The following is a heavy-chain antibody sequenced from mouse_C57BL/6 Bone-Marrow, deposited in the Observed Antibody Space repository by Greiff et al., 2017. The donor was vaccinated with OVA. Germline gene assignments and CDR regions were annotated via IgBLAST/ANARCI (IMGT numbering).Heavy chain of an antibody. CDR2: IYPSDSET. D-gene: IGHD1-1*01. V-gene: IGHV1-61*01. CDR3: ASPLLGYYAMDY. CDR1: GYTFTSYW. J-gene: IGHJ4*01. Sequence: QVQLQQPGAELVRPGSSVKLSCKASGYTFTSYWMDWVKQRPGQGLEWIGNIYPSDSETHYNQKFKDKATLTVDKSSSTAYMQLSSLTSEDSAVYYCASPLLGYYAMDYWGQGTSVTVSS.